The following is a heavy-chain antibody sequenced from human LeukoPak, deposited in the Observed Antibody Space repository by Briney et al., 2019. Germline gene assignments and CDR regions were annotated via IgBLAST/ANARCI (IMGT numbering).Heavy chain of an antibody. CDR2: IKSRTGGGTT. D-gene: IGHD3-9*01. CDR1: GFTFSNAW. V-gene: IGHV3-15*01. J-gene: IGHJ4*02. Sequence: GGSLRLSCAASGFTFSNAWMSWVRQAPGKGLEWVGRIKSRTGGGTTDYPAPVKGRFTISRDDSKNTLYLQMNSLKTEDTAVYYCTTDLVPDILTGYYEKEDYWGQGTLVTVSS. CDR3: TTDLVPDILTGYYEKEDY.